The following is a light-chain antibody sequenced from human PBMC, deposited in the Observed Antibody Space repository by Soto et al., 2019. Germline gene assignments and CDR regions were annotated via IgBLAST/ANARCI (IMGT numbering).Light chain of an antibody. V-gene: IGLV2-14*01. CDR1: SIDVGGYNY. CDR3: SSHTSSSTV. J-gene: IGLJ1*01. CDR2: DVS. Sequence: QSVLPQPAYGSVSPGQPINISCTGTSIDVGGYNYVSWYQQHPGKAPKLMIYDVSNRPSGVSNRFSGSKSGNTASLTISGLQAEDEADYYCSSHTSSSTVFGTGSKVTVL.